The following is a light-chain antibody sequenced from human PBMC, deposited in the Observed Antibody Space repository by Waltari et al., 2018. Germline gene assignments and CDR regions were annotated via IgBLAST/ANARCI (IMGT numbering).Light chain of an antibody. Sequence: QSVLTQPPSVSAAPGQRVTISCSGGSSNIGNNYVSWYRQFPGTAPNLLIDENTDLPSGIPGRFSGSKSGTSATLDITGLQAGDEADYYCGTWDSSLSGAVFGGGTHLTVL. CDR3: GTWDSSLSGAV. J-gene: IGLJ7*01. V-gene: IGLV1-51*02. CDR1: SSNIGNNY. CDR2: ENT.